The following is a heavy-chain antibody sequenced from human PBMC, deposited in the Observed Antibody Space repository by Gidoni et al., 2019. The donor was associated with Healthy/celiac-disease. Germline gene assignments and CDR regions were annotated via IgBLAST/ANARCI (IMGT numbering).Heavy chain of an antibody. Sequence: QVQLVQSGAAVKKPGASVPVSCTASGYTFTRYYMHWVRQAPGKGLEWMGIINPSGGSTRYAQKFQGRVTMTRDTFTSTVYMELSSLRSEDTAVYYCARESAAGKDYYYMDVWGKGTTVTVSS. CDR3: ARESAAGKDYYYMDV. J-gene: IGHJ6*03. V-gene: IGHV1-46*01. D-gene: IGHD6-13*01. CDR2: INPSGGST. CDR1: GYTFTRYY.